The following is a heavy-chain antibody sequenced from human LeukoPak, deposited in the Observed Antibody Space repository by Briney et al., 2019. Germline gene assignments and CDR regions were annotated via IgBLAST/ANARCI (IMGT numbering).Heavy chain of an antibody. V-gene: IGHV3-15*01. J-gene: IGHJ4*02. CDR1: GFTFSKAW. CDR2: IKSKTDGGTT. CDR3: TTEDYGDYVPDY. Sequence: PGGSLRLSRAASGFTFSKAWMSWVRQAPGKGLEWVGQIKSKTDGGTTDYAAPVKGRFTISRDDSKNSLYLLMNSLKTEDTAVYYCTTEDYGDYVPDYWGQGTLVTVSS. D-gene: IGHD4-17*01.